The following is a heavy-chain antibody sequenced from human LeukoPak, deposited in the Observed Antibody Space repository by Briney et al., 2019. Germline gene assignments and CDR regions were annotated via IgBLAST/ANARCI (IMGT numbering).Heavy chain of an antibody. CDR3: ARLVTATITTSLWERFDP. CDR2: MNPNSGGT. CDR1: GYTFTSYD. D-gene: IGHD2-2*01. Sequence: ASVKVSCKASGYTFTSYDINWVRQATGQGLEWMGWMNPNSGGTNYAQTFQGRVTMTRDTSNSPAYMELSRLRSDDTAVYYCARLVTATITTSLWERFDPWGQGTLVTVSS. V-gene: IGHV1-2*02. J-gene: IGHJ5*02.